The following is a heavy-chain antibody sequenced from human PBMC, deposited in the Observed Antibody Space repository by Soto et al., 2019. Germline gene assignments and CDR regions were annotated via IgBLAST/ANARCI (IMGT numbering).Heavy chain of an antibody. J-gene: IGHJ3*02. CDR1: GYTFTSYG. Sequence: VASVKVSCKASGYTFTSYGISWVRQAPGQGLEWMGWISAYNGNTNYAQKLQGRVTMTTETSTSTAHMELRSLRSDDTAVYYCARDRFLLDYGDYRGAFYICGQGTMVTVSS. V-gene: IGHV1-18*01. D-gene: IGHD4-17*01. CDR2: ISAYNGNT. CDR3: ARDRFLLDYGDYRGAFYI.